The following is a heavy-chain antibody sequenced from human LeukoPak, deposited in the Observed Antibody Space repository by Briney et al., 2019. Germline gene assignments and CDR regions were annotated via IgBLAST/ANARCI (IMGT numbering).Heavy chain of an antibody. CDR1: GFTFSSFE. Sequence: GGSLRPSCAASGFTFSSFEMNWVRQAPGKGLEWVSYISSGGTTIYYADSVKGRFTISRDNAKNSLYLQMNSLRAEDTAVYYCARDGGYSYGSFDYWGQGTLVTVSS. D-gene: IGHD5-18*01. J-gene: IGHJ4*02. CDR2: ISSGGTTI. V-gene: IGHV3-48*03. CDR3: ARDGGYSYGSFDY.